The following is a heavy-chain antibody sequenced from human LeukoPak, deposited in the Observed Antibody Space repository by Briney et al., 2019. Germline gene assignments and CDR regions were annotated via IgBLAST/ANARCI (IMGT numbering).Heavy chain of an antibody. D-gene: IGHD1-20*01. V-gene: IGHV4-34*01. CDR2: INHSGST. J-gene: IGHJ4*02. CDR1: GGSFSGYY. CDR3: ARGWDPAFGYNWSRRPFDY. Sequence: SETLSLTCAVYGGSFSGYYGSWIRQPPGKGLEWIGEINHSGSTNYNPSFKRRVTISVDNSKNQFALKQSSLTTTDTAVYYCARGWDPAFGYNWSRRPFDYWGQGTLVTVSS.